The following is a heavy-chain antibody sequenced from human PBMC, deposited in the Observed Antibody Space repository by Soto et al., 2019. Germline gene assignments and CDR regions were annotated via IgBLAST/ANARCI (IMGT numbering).Heavy chain of an antibody. CDR3: AREAGYCSRTSCYRRAFDT. J-gene: IGHJ3*02. D-gene: IGHD2-2*01. Sequence: EVQPVESGGDLVQPGGSLRLSCAASGFTFSGHWMHWVRQVPGKGLEWVSRINTDGGSSAYADSVKGRFTISRDNAKNTLYLQMKGLRAEDTAVYYCAREAGYCSRTSCYRRAFDTWGQGTTVTVSS. V-gene: IGHV3-74*03. CDR1: GFTFSGHW. CDR2: INTDGGSS.